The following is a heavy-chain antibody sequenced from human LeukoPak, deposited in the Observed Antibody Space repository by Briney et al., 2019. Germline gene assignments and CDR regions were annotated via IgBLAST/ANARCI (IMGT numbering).Heavy chain of an antibody. CDR1: GFTFSSYS. J-gene: IGHJ4*02. CDR2: ISSSSSTI. V-gene: IGHV3-48*01. Sequence: TGGSLRLSCAASGFTFSSYSMNWVRQAPGKGLEWVSYISSSSSTIYYADSVKGRFTISRDNSKNTLYLQMNSLRAEDTAVYYCARDVVYSSSSGDYWGQGTLVTVSS. D-gene: IGHD6-6*01. CDR3: ARDVVYSSSSGDY.